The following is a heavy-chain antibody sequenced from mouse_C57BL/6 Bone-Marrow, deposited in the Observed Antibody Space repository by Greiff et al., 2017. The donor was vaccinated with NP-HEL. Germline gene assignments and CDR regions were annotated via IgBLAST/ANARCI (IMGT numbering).Heavy chain of an antibody. J-gene: IGHJ3*01. CDR2: INPGSGGT. V-gene: IGHV1-54*01. Sequence: VQLQQSGAELVRPGTSVKVSCKASGYAFTNYLIEWVKQRPGQGLEWIGVINPGSGGTNYNEKFKGKATLTADKSSSTAYMQLSSLTSEDSAVYFCARKLSWGNWAGFAYWGQGTLVTVSA. CDR3: ARKLSWGNWAGFAY. CDR1: GYAFTNYL. D-gene: IGHD4-1*01.